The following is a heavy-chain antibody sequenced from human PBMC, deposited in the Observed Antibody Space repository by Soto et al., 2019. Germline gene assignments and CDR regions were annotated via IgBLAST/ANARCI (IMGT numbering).Heavy chain of an antibody. J-gene: IGHJ6*02. D-gene: IGHD2-8*01. V-gene: IGHV1-2*04. Sequence: ASVKVSCKASGYSFTDYHLHWVRQAPGQGLEWLGRINPKSGGTSTAQKFQGWVTMTTDTSISTASMELTRLTSDDTAIYYCARGDSTDCSNGVCSFFYNHDMDVWGQGTTVTVSS. CDR1: GYSFTDYH. CDR3: ARGDSTDCSNGVCSFFYNHDMDV. CDR2: INPKSGGT.